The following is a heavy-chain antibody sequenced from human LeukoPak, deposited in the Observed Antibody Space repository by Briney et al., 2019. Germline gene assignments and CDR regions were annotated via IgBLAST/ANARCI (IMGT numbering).Heavy chain of an antibody. J-gene: IGHJ4*02. CDR3: ARDRDYYGSSGYYRYYFDY. V-gene: IGHV1-2*02. D-gene: IGHD3-22*01. CDR2: INPNSGGT. Sequence: ASVKVSCKASGYTFTGYYMHWVRQAPGQGLEWMGWINPNSGGTNYAQKFQGRVTMTRDTSISTAYMELSRLRSDDTAVYYCARDRDYYGSSGYYRYYFDYWGQGTLVTVSS. CDR1: GYTFTGYY.